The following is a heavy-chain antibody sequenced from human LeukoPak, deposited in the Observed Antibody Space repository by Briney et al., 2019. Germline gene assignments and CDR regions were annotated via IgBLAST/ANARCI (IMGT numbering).Heavy chain of an antibody. Sequence: ASVKVSCKDSGYTFTSYGRSWVRQAPGQGLEWMGWISAYNGNTNYAQKLQGRVAMTTDTSTSSTYMELRSLRSDDTAVYYCSRELDVARGLFDPWGQGTVVTVSS. CDR1: GYTFTSYG. CDR2: ISAYNGNT. V-gene: IGHV1-18*01. J-gene: IGHJ5*02. D-gene: IGHD3-10*01. CDR3: SRELDVARGLFDP.